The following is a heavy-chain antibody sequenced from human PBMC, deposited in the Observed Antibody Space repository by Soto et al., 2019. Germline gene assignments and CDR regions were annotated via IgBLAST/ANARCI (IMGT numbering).Heavy chain of an antibody. V-gene: IGHV3-23*01. CDR1: RFSYGSYA. D-gene: IGHD2-21*01. CDR2: ISGSAGST. J-gene: IGHJ4*02. Sequence: GGSLRLSCAASRFSYGSYAMSWVRQAPGKGLEWVSAISGSAGSTYYADSVKGRFTMSRDNSKNRLYLQISSQKSEDTAVYYCASLVVNFDHCGQGTLVTVSS. CDR3: ASLVVNFDH.